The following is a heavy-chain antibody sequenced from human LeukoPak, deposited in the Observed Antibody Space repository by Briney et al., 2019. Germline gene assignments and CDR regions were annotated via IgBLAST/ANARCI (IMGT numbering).Heavy chain of an antibody. V-gene: IGHV3-48*03. D-gene: IGHD2-2*01. J-gene: IGHJ4*02. CDR1: GFTFSSYE. CDR3: ARPRGCGSSRCNNFDY. CDR2: ISSSCSTI. Sequence: GGSLRLSCAASGFTFSSYEMNWVRQAPGKGLEWVSYISSSCSTIYYADSVKGRFTISRDNAKNSLYLQMNSLRAEDTAVYYCARPRGCGSSRCNNFDYWGQGTLVTVSS.